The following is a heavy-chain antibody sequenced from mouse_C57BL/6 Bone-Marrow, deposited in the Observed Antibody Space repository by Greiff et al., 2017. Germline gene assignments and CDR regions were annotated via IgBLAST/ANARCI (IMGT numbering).Heavy chain of an antibody. Sequence: EVQLQQSGPELVKPGASVKMSCKASGYTFTDYNMHWVKQSHGKSLEWIGYINPNNGGTSYNQKFKGKATLTVNKSYSTAYMELRSLTSEDSAVYYFARGVLLWSVYAMDYWGQGTSVTVSS. CDR2: INPNNGGT. V-gene: IGHV1-22*01. D-gene: IGHD2-1*01. CDR1: GYTFTDYN. CDR3: ARGVLLWSVYAMDY. J-gene: IGHJ4*01.